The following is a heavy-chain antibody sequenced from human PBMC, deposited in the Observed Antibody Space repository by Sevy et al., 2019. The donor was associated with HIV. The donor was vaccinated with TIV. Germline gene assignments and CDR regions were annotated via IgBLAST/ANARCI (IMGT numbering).Heavy chain of an antibody. CDR2: ISNSGSNI. J-gene: IGHJ4*02. CDR3: ARDLPPSATTVAHFDY. CDR1: GFTFSSYE. D-gene: IGHD4-17*01. Sequence: GGSLRLSCTASGFTFSSYEMNWVRQAPGKGLEWVSYISNSGSNIYYSDSVKGRFTISRDNAKNSPYLQMNSLRAEDTAVYYCARDLPPSATTVAHFDYWGRGTLVTVSS. V-gene: IGHV3-48*03.